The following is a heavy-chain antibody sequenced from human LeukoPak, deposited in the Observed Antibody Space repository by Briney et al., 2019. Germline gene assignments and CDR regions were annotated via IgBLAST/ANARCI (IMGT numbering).Heavy chain of an antibody. Sequence: SETLSLTCTVSGGSISSYYWSWIRQPPGKGLEWIGYIYYSGSTNYNPSLKSRVTISVDTSKNQFSLKLSSVTAADTAVYYCARYGQNWGLSWYFDLWGRGTLVTVSS. CDR3: ARYGQNWGLSWYFDL. D-gene: IGHD7-27*01. CDR1: GGSISSYY. CDR2: IYYSGST. V-gene: IGHV4-59*01. J-gene: IGHJ2*01.